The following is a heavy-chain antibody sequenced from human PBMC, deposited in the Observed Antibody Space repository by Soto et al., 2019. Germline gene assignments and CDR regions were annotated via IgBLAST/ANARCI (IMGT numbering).Heavy chain of an antibody. V-gene: IGHV1-8*01. Sequence: GASVKVSCKASGYTFTNFGISWVRQAPGQGLEWMGWMNPKNDDARYAEKFQGRVTMSRDTSTSTAYMELSSLRSEDTAVYYCARGVAAGVDYWGQGTLVTVSS. CDR3: ARGVAAGVDY. CDR1: GYTFTNFG. CDR2: MNPKNDDA. J-gene: IGHJ4*02. D-gene: IGHD6-13*01.